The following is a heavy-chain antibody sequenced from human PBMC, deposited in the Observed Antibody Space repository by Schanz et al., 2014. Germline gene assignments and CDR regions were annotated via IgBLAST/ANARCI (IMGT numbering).Heavy chain of an antibody. Sequence: QVHLVQSGAEVKKPGSSVKVSCKASGGTFSSDTFSWVRQAPGQGLEWMGWITAYNGDTNYAQKLQGRVTMTTDTSTSTAYMELSSLRSDDTAVYYCARDQSPYTNSSDVRYFDYWGQGSLVTVSS. CDR3: ARDQSPYTNSSDVRYFDY. CDR1: GGTFSSDT. D-gene: IGHD6-6*01. J-gene: IGHJ4*02. CDR2: ITAYNGDT. V-gene: IGHV1-18*01.